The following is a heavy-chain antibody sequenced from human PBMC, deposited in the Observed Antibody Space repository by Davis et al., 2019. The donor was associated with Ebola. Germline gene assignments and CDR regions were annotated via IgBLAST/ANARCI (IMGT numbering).Heavy chain of an antibody. CDR3: ASSYGMDV. V-gene: IGHV3-74*01. CDR1: GFTFSSYW. CDR2: ISSDGSST. Sequence: PGGSLRLSCAASGFTFSSYWMHWVRQAPGKGLVWVSRISSDGSSTSYADSVKGRFTISRDNAKNTLYLQKNSLRVEDTAVYYCASSYGMDVWGKGTTVTVSS. J-gene: IGHJ6*04.